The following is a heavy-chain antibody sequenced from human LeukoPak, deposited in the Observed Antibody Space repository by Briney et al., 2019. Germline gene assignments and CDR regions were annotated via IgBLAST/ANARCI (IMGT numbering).Heavy chain of an antibody. Sequence: SETLSLTCTVSGGSVSSYYWSWVRQPAGKGLEWIGRMYTSGSTNYNPSLKDRVTMSVDTSKNQFSLRLISVTAADTAMYYCARAISGTSSRYFYFHMDVWGKGTTVTVSS. CDR1: GGSVSSYY. J-gene: IGHJ6*03. V-gene: IGHV4-4*07. CDR2: MYTSGST. D-gene: IGHD2-2*01. CDR3: ARAISGTSSRYFYFHMDV.